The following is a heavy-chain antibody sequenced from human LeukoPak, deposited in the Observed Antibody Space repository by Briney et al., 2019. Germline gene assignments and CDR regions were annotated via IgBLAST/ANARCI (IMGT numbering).Heavy chain of an antibody. Sequence: PGGSLRLSCTASGFTFSPYCMNWVRQAPGGGLEGVSYISGSGNTLYYADYVKGRFTVSRDNARDSLYLQMNSLRAEDTAVYYCARDTVVVAGGMDVWGQGTTVTVSS. V-gene: IGHV3-48*04. CDR1: GFTFSPYC. J-gene: IGHJ6*02. CDR3: ARDTVVVAGGMDV. CDR2: ISGSGNTL. D-gene: IGHD2-2*01.